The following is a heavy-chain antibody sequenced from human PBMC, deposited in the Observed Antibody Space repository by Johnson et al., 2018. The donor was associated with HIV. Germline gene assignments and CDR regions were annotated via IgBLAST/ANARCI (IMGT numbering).Heavy chain of an antibody. J-gene: IGHJ3*02. D-gene: IGHD2-2*01. V-gene: IGHV3-30*19. Sequence: QVQLVESGGGVVQPGGSLRLSCVVSGFTFKTYTMHWVRQAPGKGLEWVALISNDGYNNYYADSVKGRFTISRDNSKNILSLQMNSLRVEDTAVYYCARPRIAVLPAGAFDIWGPGTMVTVSS. CDR1: GFTFKTYT. CDR2: ISNDGYNN. CDR3: ARPRIAVLPAGAFDI.